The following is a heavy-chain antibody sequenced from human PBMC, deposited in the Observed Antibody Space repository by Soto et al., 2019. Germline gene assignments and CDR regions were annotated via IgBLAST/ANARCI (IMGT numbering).Heavy chain of an antibody. CDR2: ISGSGDKT. CDR3: AKGASHAPFEK. CDR1: GFAFNDFA. J-gene: IGHJ4*02. V-gene: IGHV3-23*01. Sequence: EVHILESGGDLVLPGGSLRLSCAASGFAFNDFAMSWVRQAPGKGPEWLSTISGSGDKTFHSDSVNGRFDISRDNSNNKMFLQMNSLRAEDTAIYYCAKGASHAPFEKWGRGTLVTVSS.